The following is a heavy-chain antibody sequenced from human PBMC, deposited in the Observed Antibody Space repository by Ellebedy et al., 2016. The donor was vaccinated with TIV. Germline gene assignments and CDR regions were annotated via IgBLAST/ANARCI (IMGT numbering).Heavy chain of an antibody. J-gene: IGHJ5*02. CDR1: GFTFTDNW. Sequence: GESLKISCAASGFTFTDNWMTWVRQTPGKGLVWVSRISSDGSYTSYADSVKGRFTISRDNAKNTLYLQMNSLRAEDTAVYYCARDIPQRPNPARFDPWGQGTLVTVSS. CDR3: ARDIPQRPNPARFDP. V-gene: IGHV3-74*01. D-gene: IGHD1-1*01. CDR2: ISSDGSYT.